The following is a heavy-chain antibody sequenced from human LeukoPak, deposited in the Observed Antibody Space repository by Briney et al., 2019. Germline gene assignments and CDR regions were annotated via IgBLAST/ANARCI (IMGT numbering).Heavy chain of an antibody. Sequence: GGSLRLSCAASGFTFSSYSMNWVRQAPGKGLEWVSSISSISSYIYYADSVKGRFTISRDNAKNSLYLQMNSLRAEDTAVYYCARAAAGTGHFDYWGQGTLVTVSS. CDR1: GFTFSSYS. CDR2: ISSISSYI. V-gene: IGHV3-21*01. CDR3: ARAAAGTGHFDY. J-gene: IGHJ4*02. D-gene: IGHD6-13*01.